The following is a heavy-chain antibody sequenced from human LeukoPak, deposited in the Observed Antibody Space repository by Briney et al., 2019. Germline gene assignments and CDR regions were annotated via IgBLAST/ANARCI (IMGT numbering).Heavy chain of an antibody. V-gene: IGHV4-38-2*01. CDR2: IYHSGST. J-gene: IGHJ3*02. Sequence: SETLSLTCAVSGYSISSGYYWGWIRQPPGKGLEWIGSIYHSGSTFYNPSLKSRVTISADTSKNQFSLKLSSVTAADTAVYYCARQKPAVDDFWSGSQGYDAFDIWGQGTMVTVSS. D-gene: IGHD3-3*01. CDR3: ARQKPAVDDFWSGSQGYDAFDI. CDR1: GYSISSGYY.